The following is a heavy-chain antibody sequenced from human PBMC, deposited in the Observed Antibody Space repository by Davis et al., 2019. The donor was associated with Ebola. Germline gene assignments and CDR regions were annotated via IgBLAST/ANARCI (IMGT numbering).Heavy chain of an antibody. V-gene: IGHV4-59*11. CDR1: GVSIIDHY. D-gene: IGHD2-2*01. J-gene: IGHJ4*02. CDR3: ARGGPPAMFKGVDE. CDR2: IDYRGRS. Sequence: PGGSLRLSCTVSGVSIIDHYWSCIRQSPGKGLEWIGYIDYRGRSTYKPSLRSRITMSVDTSKNQFSLKLKSITAADTAVYYCARGGPPAMFKGVDEWGQGTLVTVAS.